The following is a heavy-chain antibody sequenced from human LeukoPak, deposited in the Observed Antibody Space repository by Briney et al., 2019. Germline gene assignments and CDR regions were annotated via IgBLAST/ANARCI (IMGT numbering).Heavy chain of an antibody. D-gene: IGHD2-2*03. CDR3: VTESRGASWIY. Sequence: GGSLRLSCAVAGFTFSSFWMSWVRQAPGKGLEWVAKINQDGSDKYYVDSVKGRFTISRDNAKNSLNLQMNSLRAEDTAVYYCVTESRGASWIYWGQGTLVTVSS. J-gene: IGHJ4*02. V-gene: IGHV3-7*01. CDR1: GFTFSSFW. CDR2: INQDGSDK.